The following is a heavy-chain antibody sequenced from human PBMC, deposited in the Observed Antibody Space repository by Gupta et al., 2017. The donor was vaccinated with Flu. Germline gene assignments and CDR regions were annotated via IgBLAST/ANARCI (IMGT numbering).Heavy chain of an antibody. D-gene: IGHD4-17*01. J-gene: IGHJ4*02. V-gene: IGHV4-39*01. Sequence: KGLEWIGSIYYSGSTYYNPSLKSRVTISVDTSKNQFSLRLSSVTAADTAVYYCARQSHTVTTLNCDYWGQGTLVTVSS. CDR3: ARQSHTVTTLNCDY. CDR2: IYYSGST.